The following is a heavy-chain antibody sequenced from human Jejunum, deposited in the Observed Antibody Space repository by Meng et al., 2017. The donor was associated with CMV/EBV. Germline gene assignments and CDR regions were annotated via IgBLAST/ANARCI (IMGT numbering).Heavy chain of an antibody. V-gene: IGHV4-59*01. J-gene: IGHJ4*02. CDR1: SISNYY. D-gene: IGHD5-18*01. CDR2: IYYSGST. CDR3: ARGLRGYSYGFFGYFDY. Sequence: SISNYYWSWIRQPPGKGLEWIGYIYYSGSTNYTPSLKSRVTMSLDTSKTQFSLYLSSVTAADTAVYYCARGLRGYSYGFFGYFDYWGQGAPVTVSS.